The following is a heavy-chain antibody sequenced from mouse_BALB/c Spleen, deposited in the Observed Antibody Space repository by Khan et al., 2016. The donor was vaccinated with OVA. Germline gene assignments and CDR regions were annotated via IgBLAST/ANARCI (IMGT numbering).Heavy chain of an antibody. CDR3: ATSYYYGYYFDY. CDR2: ISGDSSTI. Sequence: EVELVESGGGLVQPGGSRKLSCAASGFTFSSYGMHWVRQAPEKGLEWVAYISGDSSTIYYTDTVQGRFTISRDNPKNTLPLQMTSLMSEDTAMYYGATSYYYGYYFDYWGPGTTLTVSS. CDR1: GFTFSSYG. J-gene: IGHJ2*01. D-gene: IGHD1-1*01. V-gene: IGHV5-17*02.